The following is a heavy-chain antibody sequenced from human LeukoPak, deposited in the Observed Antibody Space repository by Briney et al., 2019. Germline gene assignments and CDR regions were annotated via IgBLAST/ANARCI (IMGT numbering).Heavy chain of an antibody. CDR2: ISYDGSNK. CDR1: GLTFSSYA. D-gene: IGHD3-22*01. CDR3: ARRYYYLIDY. J-gene: IGHJ4*02. V-gene: IGHV3-30-3*01. Sequence: GRSLRLSCAASGLTFSSYAMHWVRQAPGKGLEWVAVISYDGSNKYYADSVKGRFTISRDNSKNTLYLQMNSLRAEDTAVYYCARRYYYLIDYWGQGTLVTVSS.